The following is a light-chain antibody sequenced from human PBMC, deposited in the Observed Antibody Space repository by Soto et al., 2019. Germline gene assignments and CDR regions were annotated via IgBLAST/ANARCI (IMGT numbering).Light chain of an antibody. V-gene: IGLV1-44*01. CDR2: SDD. J-gene: IGLJ3*02. CDR3: AAWDDNLNGTL. CDR1: NSNIGRYS. Sequence: QSALTQPPSLSGTPGQRVNISCSGSNSNIGRYSVNWYQHFPGTAPKILIYSDDERPSGVPDRFSGSKPGTSASLAISGLQSEDEDEYYCAAWDDNLNGTLFGGGTKLTVL.